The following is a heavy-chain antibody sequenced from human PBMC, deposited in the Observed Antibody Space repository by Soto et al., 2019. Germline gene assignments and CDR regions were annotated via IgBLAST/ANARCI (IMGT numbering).Heavy chain of an antibody. CDR2: IYLSGTT. CDR3: ARWGGLSIPRIY. J-gene: IGHJ4*02. CDR1: GVSIDSRYW. V-gene: IGHV4-4*02. D-gene: IGHD3-16*02. Sequence: QVQLQESGPGLVKPSGTLSLTCAVSGVSIDSRYWWTGVRHPPGKGLELIGEIYLSGTTNYNPSLKSRVTISLDTSKTQLSLDPTSETAAVTAVYYCARWGGLSIPRIYWGQGSLVTLSS.